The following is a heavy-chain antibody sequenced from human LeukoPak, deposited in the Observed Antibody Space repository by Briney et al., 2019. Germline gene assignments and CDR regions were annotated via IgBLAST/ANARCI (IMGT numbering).Heavy chain of an antibody. J-gene: IGHJ2*01. CDR1: GGSISSYY. CDR2: IYYSGST. Sequence: SETLSLTCTVSGGSISSYYWSWIRQPPGKGLEWIGYIYYSGSTNYNPSLKCRVTISVDTSKNQFSLKLSSVTAADTAVYYCARDPTSPVHWYFDLWGRGTLVTVSS. CDR3: ARDPTSPVHWYFDL. V-gene: IGHV4-59*01.